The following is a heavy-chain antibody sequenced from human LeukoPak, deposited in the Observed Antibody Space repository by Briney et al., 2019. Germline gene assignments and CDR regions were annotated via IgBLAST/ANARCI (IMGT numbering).Heavy chain of an antibody. Sequence: PSETLSLTCTVSGGSISSYYWSWVRQPAGKGLEWIGRIYASGNTNYNPSLKGRVTMTVDTSKNQFSLNLSSVTAADTAVYYCARGRGSSWYYFDSWGQGTLVTVSS. CDR1: GGSISSYY. D-gene: IGHD6-13*01. CDR3: ARGRGSSWYYFDS. V-gene: IGHV4-4*07. J-gene: IGHJ4*02. CDR2: IYASGNT.